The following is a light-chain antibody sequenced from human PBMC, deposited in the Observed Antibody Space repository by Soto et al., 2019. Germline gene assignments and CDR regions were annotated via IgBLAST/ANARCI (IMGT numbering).Light chain of an antibody. CDR1: QSISSY. V-gene: IGKV1-39*01. J-gene: IGKJ5*01. CDR3: QQSYSTPQIT. Sequence: DIQMTQSPSSRSASVGDRVTITCRASQSISSYLNWYQQKPGKAPKLLIYAASSLQSGVPSRFSGSGSGKDFTLTISSLQPEDFATYYCQQSYSTPQITFGQGTRLEIK. CDR2: AAS.